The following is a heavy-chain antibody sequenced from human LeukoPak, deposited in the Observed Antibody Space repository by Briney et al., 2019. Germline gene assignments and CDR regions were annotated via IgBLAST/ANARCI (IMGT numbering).Heavy chain of an antibody. D-gene: IGHD6-19*01. CDR3: ARDRIAVAGTFDY. Sequence: PSETLSLTCTVSGGSISSYYWSWIRQPPGKGLEWIGYIYYSGSTNYNPSLKSRVTISEDTSKNQFSLKLNSVTAADTAVYYCARDRIAVAGTFDYWGQGTLVTVSS. CDR2: IYYSGST. CDR1: GGSISSYY. J-gene: IGHJ4*02. V-gene: IGHV4-59*12.